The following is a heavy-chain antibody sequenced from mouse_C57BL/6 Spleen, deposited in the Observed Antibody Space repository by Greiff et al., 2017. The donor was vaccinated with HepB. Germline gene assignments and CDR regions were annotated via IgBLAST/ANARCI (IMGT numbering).Heavy chain of an antibody. D-gene: IGHD2-3*01. J-gene: IGHJ4*01. Sequence: VQLKQSGPELVKPGASVKIPCKASGYTFTDYNMDWVKQSHGKSLEWIGDINPNNGGTIYNQKFKGKATLTVDKSSSTAYMELRSLTSEDTAVYYCARSDGYYPYYYAMDYWGQGTSVTVSS. CDR2: INPNNGGT. CDR3: ARSDGYYPYYYAMDY. V-gene: IGHV1-18*01. CDR1: GYTFTDYN.